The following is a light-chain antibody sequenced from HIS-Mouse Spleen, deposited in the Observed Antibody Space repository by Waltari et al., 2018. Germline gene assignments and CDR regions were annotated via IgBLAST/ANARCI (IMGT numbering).Light chain of an antibody. V-gene: IGLV3-21*03. CDR2: DDS. CDR3: QVWDSSSDHVV. J-gene: IGLJ2*01. CDR1: NLGRKS. Sequence: SYVLTQPPSVSVAPGKTARITCGGTNLGRKSGHGSQQKPVQAPVLVVYDDSDRPLGIPERFSGSNSGNTATLTISRVEAGDEADYYCQVWDSSSDHVVFGGGTKLTVL.